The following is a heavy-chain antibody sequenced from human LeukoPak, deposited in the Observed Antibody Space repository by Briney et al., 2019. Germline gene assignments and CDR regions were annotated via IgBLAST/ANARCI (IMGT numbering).Heavy chain of an antibody. J-gene: IGHJ6*03. CDR1: GYTFTSYD. V-gene: IGHV1-8*03. CDR3: ARVQLWSPYYYYYYMDV. CDR2: MNPNSGNT. Sequence: GPAKVSCKASGYTFTSYDINWVRQATGQGLEWMGWMNPNSGNTGYAQKFQGRVTITTNTSISTAYMELSSLRSEDTAVYYCARVQLWSPYYYYYYMDVWGKGTTVTVSS. D-gene: IGHD5-18*01.